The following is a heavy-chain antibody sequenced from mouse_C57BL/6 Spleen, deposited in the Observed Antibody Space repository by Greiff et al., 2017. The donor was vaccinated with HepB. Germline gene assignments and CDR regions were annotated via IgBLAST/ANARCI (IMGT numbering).Heavy chain of an antibody. CDR1: GFNIKDDY. CDR3: TTSTMVRWFAH. D-gene: IGHD2-2*01. J-gene: IGHJ3*01. CDR2: IDPENGDT. V-gene: IGHV14-4*01. Sequence: VQLQQSGAELVRPGASVKLSCTASGFNIKDDYMHWVKQRPEQGLEWIGWIDPENGDTEYASKFQGKATITADTSSNTAYRQLSSLTSEVTAVYYCTTSTMVRWFAHWGHGTLVTDSA.